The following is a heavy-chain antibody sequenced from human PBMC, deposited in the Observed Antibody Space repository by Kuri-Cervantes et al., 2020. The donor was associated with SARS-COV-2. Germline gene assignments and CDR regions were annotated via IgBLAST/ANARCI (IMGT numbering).Heavy chain of an antibody. CDR3: ARERCSSTSCYARGVYYYYYMDV. CDR2: INHSGST. D-gene: IGHD2-2*01. CDR1: GGSFSGYY. J-gene: IGHJ6*03. Sequence: SETLSLTCAVYGGSFSGYYWSWIRQPPGKGLEWIGEINHSGSTNYNPSLKSRVTISADTSKNQFSLKLSSVTAADTAAYYCARERCSSTSCYARGVYYYYYMDVWGKGTTVTVSS. V-gene: IGHV4-34*01.